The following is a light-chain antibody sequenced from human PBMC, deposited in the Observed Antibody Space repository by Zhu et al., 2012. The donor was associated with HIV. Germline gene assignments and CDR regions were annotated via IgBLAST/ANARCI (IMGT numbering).Light chain of an antibody. CDR2: GAS. CDR1: QGISYN. J-gene: IGKJ2*01. V-gene: IGKV1-27*01. Sequence: DIQMTQSPSSLSASVGDRVIITCRASQGISYNLAWYQQKPGKVPNLLIYGASTLQSGVPSRFSGSGSGTDFTLTISSLQPEDFAVYYCQQRSNWQETFGQGTKAGDQT. CDR3: QQRSNWQET.